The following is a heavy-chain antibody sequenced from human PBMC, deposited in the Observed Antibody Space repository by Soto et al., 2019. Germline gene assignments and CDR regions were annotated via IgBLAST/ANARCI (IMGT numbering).Heavy chain of an antibody. V-gene: IGHV1-24*01. D-gene: IGHD3-3*01. CDR3: ALTGRSGYYSFDY. J-gene: IGHJ4*02. CDR1: GYTITELS. CDR2: FDPEDGET. Sequence: GASVKVSCKVSGYTITELSMHWVRQAPGKGLEWMGGFDPEDGETIYAQKFQGRVTMTEDTSTDTAYMELSSLRSEDTAVYYCALTGRSGYYSFDYWGQGTLVTVSS.